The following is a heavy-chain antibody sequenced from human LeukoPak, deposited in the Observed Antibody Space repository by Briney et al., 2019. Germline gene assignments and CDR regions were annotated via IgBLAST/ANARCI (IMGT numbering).Heavy chain of an antibody. CDR1: GGSFSSGTYY. CDR3: ARGDSGWSNDAFDI. J-gene: IGHJ3*02. CDR2: IYHSGST. Sequence: PSETLSLTRTVSGGSFSSGTYYWSWIRQHPGKGLVWIGNIYHSGSTYYNPSLKSRVTISVDTSKNQFSLKLNSVTAADTAVYYCARGDSGWSNDAFDIWGQGTMVTVSS. D-gene: IGHD6-19*01. V-gene: IGHV4-31*03.